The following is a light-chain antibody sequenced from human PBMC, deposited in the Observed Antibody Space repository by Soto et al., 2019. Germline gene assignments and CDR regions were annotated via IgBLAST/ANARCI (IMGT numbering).Light chain of an antibody. V-gene: IGKV3-11*01. J-gene: IGKJ5*01. CDR2: DAS. CDR1: QSVNRY. CDR3: QHRSIWPVS. Sequence: EIVMTQSPATLSVSPGERATLSCWASQSVNRYLVWYQQKPGQAHRLLIFDASNRATGIPARFSGSGSGTDFTLTISSLEPEDFAVYYCQHRSIWPVSFGQGTRLEIK.